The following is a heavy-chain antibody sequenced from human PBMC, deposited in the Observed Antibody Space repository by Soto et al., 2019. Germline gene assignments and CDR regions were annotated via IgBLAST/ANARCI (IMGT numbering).Heavy chain of an antibody. CDR2: IIHTGST. CDR1: RGSFSGYY. J-gene: IGHJ4*02. Sequence: PSETLSLTCAVSRGSFSGYYWSWVRQFPGKGLEWIREIIHTGSTNYNPSLKSRVTMSIDTSKKEISLKLSSVTAADTAVYYCARVGQPPSDYWGQGTLVTVSS. CDR3: ARVGQPPSDY. V-gene: IGHV4-34*12. D-gene: IGHD2-2*01.